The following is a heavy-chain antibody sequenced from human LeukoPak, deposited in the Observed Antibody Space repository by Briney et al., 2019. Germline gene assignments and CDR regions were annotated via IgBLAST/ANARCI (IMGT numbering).Heavy chain of an antibody. V-gene: IGHV4-39*02. Sequence: SETLSLTCTVSGGSISSSSYYWSWIRQPPGKGLEWIGEIHPSGITSFNPSLKSRASISADTSKNQFSLKLTSVTAADTALYYCSRGRDQSKTGDYWGQGTLVTVSS. J-gene: IGHJ4*02. CDR1: GGSISSSSYY. CDR2: IHPSGIT. CDR3: SRGRDQSKTGDY. D-gene: IGHD2-2*01.